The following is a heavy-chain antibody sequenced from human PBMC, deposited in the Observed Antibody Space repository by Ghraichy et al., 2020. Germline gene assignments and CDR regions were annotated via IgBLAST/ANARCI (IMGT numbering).Heavy chain of an antibody. CDR1: GGSVSSGGYY. CDR3: ARDRGRSAYYDFWSGYSFAFDI. D-gene: IGHD3-3*01. J-gene: IGHJ3*02. V-gene: IGHV4-61*08. CDR2: IYYSGST. Sequence: SETLSLTCTVSGGSVSSGGYYWSWIRQPPGKGLEWIGYIYYSGSTNYNPSLKSRVTISVDTSKNQFSLKLSSVTAADTAVYYCARDRGRSAYYDFWSGYSFAFDIWGQGTMVTVSS.